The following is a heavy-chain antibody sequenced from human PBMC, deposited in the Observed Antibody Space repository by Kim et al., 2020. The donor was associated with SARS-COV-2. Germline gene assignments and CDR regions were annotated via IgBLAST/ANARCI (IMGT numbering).Heavy chain of an antibody. Sequence: GGSLRLSCAASGFTVNTYWMHWVRQAPGKGLVWVSRIKSDGSTISYADSVRGRFTISRDNAKNTLYLQMNSLRAEDTGVYYCAILIQPVLDHMDVWGKGTTVTVSS. D-gene: IGHD3-3*02. CDR1: GFTVNTYW. V-gene: IGHV3-74*01. CDR3: AILIQPVLDHMDV. J-gene: IGHJ6*03. CDR2: IKSDGSTI.